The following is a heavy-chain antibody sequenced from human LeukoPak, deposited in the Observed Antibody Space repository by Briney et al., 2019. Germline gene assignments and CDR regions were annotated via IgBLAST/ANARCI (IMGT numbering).Heavy chain of an antibody. CDR2: ISSSTSII. V-gene: IGHV3-48*04. J-gene: IGHJ4*02. CDR1: GFTFSSYG. Sequence: GGSLRLSCAASGFTFSSYGMNWVRQAPGKGLEWVSYISSSTSIIHYADSVKGRFTISRDNAKKSLYLHMNSLRAEDSAVYYCARDVRGFSYGMAPFDCWGQGTLVTVSS. D-gene: IGHD5-18*01. CDR3: ARDVRGFSYGMAPFDC.